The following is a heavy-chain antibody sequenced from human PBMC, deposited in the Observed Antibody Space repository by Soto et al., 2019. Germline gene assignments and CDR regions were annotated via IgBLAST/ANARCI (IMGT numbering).Heavy chain of an antibody. CDR1: GFSFSSHV. J-gene: IGHJ5*01. Sequence: EVQLLDSGGGLVQPGGSLRLSCAASGFSFSSHVMSWVRQAPGKGLEGVSSISGSGGGTYYADSVKGRFIISRDNSKNTLDLQMNSLRAEDTAVYYCAKGWCDSWGQGTLVTVSS. V-gene: IGHV3-23*01. CDR3: AKGWCDS. CDR2: ISGSGGGT.